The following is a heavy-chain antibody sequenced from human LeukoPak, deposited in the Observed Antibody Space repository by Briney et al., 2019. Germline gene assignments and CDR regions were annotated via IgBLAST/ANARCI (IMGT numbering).Heavy chain of an antibody. CDR2: MSFSGSST. Sequence: GGSLRLSCVASGFTFSSYEMNWVRQAPGRGLEWVSYMSFSGSSTYYADSVKGRFTISRDNAKNSLYLQMNSLRAEDTAVYYCARVTTVAGPGGGYFDYWGQGTLVTVSS. V-gene: IGHV3-48*03. D-gene: IGHD6-19*01. CDR3: ARVTTVAGPGGGYFDY. J-gene: IGHJ4*02. CDR1: GFTFSSYE.